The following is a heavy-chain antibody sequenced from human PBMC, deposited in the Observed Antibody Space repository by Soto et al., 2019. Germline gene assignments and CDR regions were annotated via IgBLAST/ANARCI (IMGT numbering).Heavy chain of an antibody. CDR1: GGSISSGGYS. D-gene: IGHD3-10*01. V-gene: IGHV4-30-2*01. J-gene: IGHJ5*02. CDR3: ARQIPMASWWFDP. CDR2: IYHSGST. Sequence: PSETLSLTCAVSGGSISSGGYSWSGIRQPPGKGLEWIGYIYHSGSTYYNPSLKSRVTISVDRSKNQFSLKLSSVTAADTAVYYCARQIPMASWWFDPWGPGTLVTVSS.